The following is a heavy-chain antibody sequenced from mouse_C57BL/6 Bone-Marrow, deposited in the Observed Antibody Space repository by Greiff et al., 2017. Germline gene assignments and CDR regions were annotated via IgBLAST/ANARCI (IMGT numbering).Heavy chain of an antibody. D-gene: IGHD1-1*01. J-gene: IGHJ4*01. V-gene: IGHV1-5*01. CDR3: TPLITTVVAHYAMDY. Sequence: EVQLQQSGTVLARPGASVKMSCKTSGYTFPSYWMHWVKQRPGQGLEWIGAIYPGNSDTSYNPKFKGKAKLPAVTSASTAYMELSSLTNEDSAVYYCTPLITTVVAHYAMDYWGQGTSVTVSS. CDR2: IYPGNSDT. CDR1: GYTFPSYW.